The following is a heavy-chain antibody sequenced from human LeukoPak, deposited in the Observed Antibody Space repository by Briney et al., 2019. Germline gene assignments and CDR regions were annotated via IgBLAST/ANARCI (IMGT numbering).Heavy chain of an antibody. V-gene: IGHV3-48*02. CDR2: ISGRSSPI. CDR3: ARVSDATLDY. CDR1: GFTFSGSA. Sequence: GRSLRLSCAASGFTFSGSAMHWVRQAPGKGLEWVSYISGRSSPIYYVDSVKGRFTISRDNAKNLLYLQMNSLRDEDTAVYYCARVSDATLDYWGQGTLVTVSS. J-gene: IGHJ4*02.